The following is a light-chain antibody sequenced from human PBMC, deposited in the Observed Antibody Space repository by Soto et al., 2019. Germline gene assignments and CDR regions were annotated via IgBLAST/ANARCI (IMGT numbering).Light chain of an antibody. Sequence: IVMTQSPDSLAVSLGERATFNCKSSQSVLYSSNNKSYLAWFQQKPGQPPKLLIYWASNRESGVPDRFSGSGSGTDFTLSISSLQAGDVAVYYCQQYYSTPLTFGGGTKVEIK. J-gene: IGKJ4*01. CDR3: QQYYSTPLT. CDR2: WAS. CDR1: QSVLYSSNNKSY. V-gene: IGKV4-1*01.